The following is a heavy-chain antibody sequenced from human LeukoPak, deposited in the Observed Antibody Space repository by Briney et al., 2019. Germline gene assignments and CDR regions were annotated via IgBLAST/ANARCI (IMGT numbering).Heavy chain of an antibody. D-gene: IGHD4-17*01. CDR3: ARPIDYGDAFDI. CDR1: GYSISSGYY. V-gene: IGHV4-38-2*01. CDR2: IYHSGST. Sequence: SETLSLTCAVSGYSISSGYYWGWIRQPPGKGLEWFGSIYHSGSTYYNPSLKSRVTISVDTSKNQFSLKLSPVTAADTAVYYCARPIDYGDAFDIWGQGTMVTVSS. J-gene: IGHJ3*02.